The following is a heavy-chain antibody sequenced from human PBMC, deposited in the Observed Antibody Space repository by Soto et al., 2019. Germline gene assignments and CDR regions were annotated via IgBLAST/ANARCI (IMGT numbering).Heavy chain of an antibody. J-gene: IGHJ4*02. V-gene: IGHV1-69*01. D-gene: IGHD3-22*01. CDR1: GGTFSSYA. CDR3: ARDREGRIYYDSSGNYFDY. CDR2: IIPIFGTA. Sequence: QVQLVQSGAEVKKPGSSVKVSCKASGGTFSSYAISWVRQAPGQGLEWMGGIIPIFGTANYAQKFQGRVTITADESTSTAYMELSSLRSEATAVYYCARDREGRIYYDSSGNYFDYWGQGTLVTVSS.